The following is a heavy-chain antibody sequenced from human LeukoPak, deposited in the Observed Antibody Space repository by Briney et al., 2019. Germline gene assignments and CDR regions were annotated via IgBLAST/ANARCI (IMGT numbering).Heavy chain of an antibody. CDR3: ARESSLGPLDY. D-gene: IGHD3-10*01. V-gene: IGHV3-21*01. CDR1: GFTFSNYG. J-gene: IGHJ4*02. Sequence: GGTLRLSCAASGFTFSNYGMSWVRQAPGKGLEWVSSISSSSSYIYYADSVKGRFTISRDNAKNSLYLQMNSLRAEDTAVYYCARESSLGPLDYWGQGTLVTVSS. CDR2: ISSSSSYI.